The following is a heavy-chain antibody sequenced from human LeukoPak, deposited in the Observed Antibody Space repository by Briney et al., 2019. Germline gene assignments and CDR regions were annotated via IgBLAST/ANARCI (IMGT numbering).Heavy chain of an antibody. D-gene: IGHD1-14*01. Sequence: GSLRPSCAASGFTFSSYWMHWVRQVPGKGLVWVARINPGGSSITYADSVKGRFSISRDNAKNTLYLQMDSLRAEDTGVYYCARSNQADDYWGQGTLVTVSS. J-gene: IGHJ4*02. V-gene: IGHV3-74*01. CDR1: GFTFSSYW. CDR3: ARSNQADDY. CDR2: INPGGSSI.